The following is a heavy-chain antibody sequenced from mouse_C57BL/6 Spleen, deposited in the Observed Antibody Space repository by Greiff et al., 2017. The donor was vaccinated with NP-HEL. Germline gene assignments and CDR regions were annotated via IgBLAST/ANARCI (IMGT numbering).Heavy chain of an antibody. CDR3: AREDAMDY. V-gene: IGHV1-52*01. J-gene: IGHJ4*01. CDR1: GYTFTSYW. CDR2: IDPSDSET. Sequence: QVQLQQSGAELVRPGSSVKLSCKASGYTFTSYWMHWVKQRPIQGLEWIGNIDPSDSETHYNQKFKDKATLTVDKSSCTAYMQLRRLTSEDSEVYYCAREDAMDYWGQGTSVTVSS.